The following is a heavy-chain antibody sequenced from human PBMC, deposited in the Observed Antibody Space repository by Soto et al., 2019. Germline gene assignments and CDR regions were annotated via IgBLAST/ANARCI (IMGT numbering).Heavy chain of an antibody. CDR1: GLTFSGSA. CDR2: IRSKANSYAT. J-gene: IGHJ6*03. D-gene: IGHD6-13*01. CDR3: TRLRSAAAGYDYYYYYMDV. Sequence: EVQLVESGGGLVQPGGSLKLSCAGSGLTFSGSAMYWVRQASGKGLEWVGRIRSKANSYATAYAASVKGRFTISRDDSKNMVYLQMNSLKSEDTAVYYCTRLRSAAAGYDYYYYYMDVWGKGTTVSVSS. V-gene: IGHV3-73*01.